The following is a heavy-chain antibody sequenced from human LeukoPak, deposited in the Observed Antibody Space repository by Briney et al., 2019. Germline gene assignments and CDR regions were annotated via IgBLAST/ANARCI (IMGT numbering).Heavy chain of an antibody. Sequence: GGSLRLSCAASGFTFSDHYMDWVRQAPGKGLEWVGRTRDKANSYTTEYAASVKDRFTMSRDDSKNSVYLQMNGLKIEDTAVYCCARVGNSGGYYNPLDYWGQGTLVTVSS. CDR1: GFTFSDHY. CDR3: ARVGNSGGYYNPLDY. D-gene: IGHD3-22*01. CDR2: TRDKANSYTT. J-gene: IGHJ4*02. V-gene: IGHV3-72*01.